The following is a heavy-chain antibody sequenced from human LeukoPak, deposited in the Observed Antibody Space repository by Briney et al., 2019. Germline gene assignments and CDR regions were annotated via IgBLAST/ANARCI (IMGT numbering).Heavy chain of an antibody. V-gene: IGHV3-7*03. CDR1: GFTFTNDF. CDR3: AKVIAAAGTRFRYGMDV. Sequence: PGGPLRLSCAASGFTFTNDFMTWVRQAPGKGLEWVANMEVDGSDIHYVDSVKGRFTISRDNAKNSLYLQMNSLRAEDTALYYCAKVIAAAGTRFRYGMDVWGQGTTVTVSS. D-gene: IGHD6-13*01. J-gene: IGHJ6*02. CDR2: MEVDGSDI.